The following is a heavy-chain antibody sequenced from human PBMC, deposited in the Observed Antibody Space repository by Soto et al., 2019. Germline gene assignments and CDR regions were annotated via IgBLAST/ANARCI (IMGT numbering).Heavy chain of an antibody. D-gene: IGHD2-2*01. CDR2: IGTAGDT. Sequence: GGSLRLSCAASGFTVSTYDMHWVRQATGKGLEWVSSIGTAGDTYYLGSVKGRFTISRESAKNSLYLQMNSLRAEDTAVYFCARQFKSRCSTTTCPRDYLYHGMDVWGQGTTVTVSS. CDR3: ARQFKSRCSTTTCPRDYLYHGMDV. J-gene: IGHJ6*02. CDR1: GFTVSTYD. V-gene: IGHV3-13*01.